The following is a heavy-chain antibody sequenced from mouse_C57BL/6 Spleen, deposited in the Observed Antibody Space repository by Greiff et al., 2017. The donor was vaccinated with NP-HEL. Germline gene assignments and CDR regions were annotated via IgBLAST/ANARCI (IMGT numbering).Heavy chain of an antibody. CDR3: ARAGNYSNYPYAMDY. V-gene: IGHV1-9*01. CDR2: ILPGSGST. CDR1: GYTFTGYW. Sequence: VQLQQSGAELMKPGASVKLSCKAPGYTFTGYWIEWVKQRPGHGLEWIGEILPGSGSTNYNEKFKGKATFTADTSSNTSYMQLSSLTTEDSAVYDGARAGNYSNYPYAMDYWGQGTSVTVSS. D-gene: IGHD2-5*01. J-gene: IGHJ4*01.